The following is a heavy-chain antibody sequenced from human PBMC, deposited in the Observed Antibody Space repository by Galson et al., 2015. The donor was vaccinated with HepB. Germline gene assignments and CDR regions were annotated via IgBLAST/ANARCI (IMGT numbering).Heavy chain of an antibody. D-gene: IGHD3-22*01. CDR3: ARELRITMIVVAQDAFDI. Sequence: SVKVSCKASGGTFSSYAISWVRQAPGQGLEWMGGIIPIFGTANYAQKFQGRVTITADKSTSTAYMKLSSLRSEDTAVYYCARELRITMIVVAQDAFDIWGQGTMVTVSS. V-gene: IGHV1-69*06. CDR1: GGTFSSYA. J-gene: IGHJ3*02. CDR2: IIPIFGTA.